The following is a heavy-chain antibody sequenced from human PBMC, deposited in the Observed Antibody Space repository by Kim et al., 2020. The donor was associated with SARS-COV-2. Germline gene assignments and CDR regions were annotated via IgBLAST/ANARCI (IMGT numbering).Heavy chain of an antibody. CDR1: GFTFSSYA. Sequence: GGSLRLSCAASGFTFSSYAMSWVRQAPGKGLEWVSVIYSGGGSTYYADSVKGRFTISRDNSKNTLYLQMNSLRAEDTAVYYCAKGDCDSLTGYPRVAFDSWGQGTMVTLSS. CDR2: IYSGGGST. J-gene: IGHJ3*02. D-gene: IGHD3-9*01. V-gene: IGHV3-23*03. CDR3: AKGDCDSLTGYPRVAFDS.